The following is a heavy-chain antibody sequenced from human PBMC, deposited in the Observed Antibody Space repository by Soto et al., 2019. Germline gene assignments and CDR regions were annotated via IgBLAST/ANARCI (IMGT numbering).Heavy chain of an antibody. CDR2: TRNKANSYTT. J-gene: IGHJ4*02. CDR1: GFTFSDHY. CDR3: VRDRGGGSYHFDY. D-gene: IGHD3-10*01. V-gene: IGHV3-72*01. Sequence: EVQLVESGGGLVQPGGSLRLSCAASGFTFSDHYMDWVRQAPGKGLEWVGRTRNKANSYTTEYAASVKGRFTISRDDSKTSLYLQMNSLKTDDTAVYYCVRDRGGGSYHFDYWGQGTLVTVSS.